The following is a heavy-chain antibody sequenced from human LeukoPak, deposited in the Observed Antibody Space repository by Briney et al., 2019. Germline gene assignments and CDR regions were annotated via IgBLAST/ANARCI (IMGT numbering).Heavy chain of an antibody. D-gene: IGHD2-21*01. V-gene: IGHV3-9*01. Sequence: GGSLRLSCAASGFTFDDYTMHWVRQAPGKGLEWVSGISRDSGRIGYADSVEGRFTISRDNAESSLHLQMNSLRPEDTALYYCAKTLWKSYYYYEMDVWGQGTTVTVSS. CDR3: AKTLWKSYYYYEMDV. J-gene: IGHJ6*02. CDR1: GFTFDDYT. CDR2: ISRDSGRI.